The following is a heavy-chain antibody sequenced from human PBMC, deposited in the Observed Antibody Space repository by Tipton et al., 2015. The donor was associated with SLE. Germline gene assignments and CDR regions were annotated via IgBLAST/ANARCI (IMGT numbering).Heavy chain of an antibody. V-gene: IGHV4-39*07. D-gene: IGHD6-6*01. J-gene: IGHJ4*02. Sequence: LRLSCTVSGGSISSYYWGWIRQPPGKGLEWIGSIYHSGSTYYNPSLKSRVTISVDTSKNQFSLKLSSVTAADTAVYYCAREGRREQLALDYWGQGTLVTVSS. CDR1: GGSISSYY. CDR3: AREGRREQLALDY. CDR2: IYHSGST.